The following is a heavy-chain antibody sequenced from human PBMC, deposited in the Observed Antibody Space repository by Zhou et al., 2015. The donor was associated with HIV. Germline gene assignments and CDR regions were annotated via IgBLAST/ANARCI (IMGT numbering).Heavy chain of an antibody. J-gene: IGHJ4*02. CDR2: ISWNSDNV. CDR3: GKDLGLRGYSGDDYVGVGN. D-gene: IGHD5-12*01. Sequence: EVQLVESGGDLVQPGKSLRLSCAAFGFTFDDYAMHWVRQAPGKGLEWVSGISWNSDNVDYADSVKGRFTISRDNAKKSLFLQMDRLRPEDTALYYCGKDLGLRGYSGDDYVGVGNWGQGILVTVSS. V-gene: IGHV3-9*01. CDR1: GFTFDDYA.